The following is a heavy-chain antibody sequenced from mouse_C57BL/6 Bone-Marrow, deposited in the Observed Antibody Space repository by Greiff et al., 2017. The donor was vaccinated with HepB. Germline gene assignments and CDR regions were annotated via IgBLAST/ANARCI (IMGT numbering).Heavy chain of an antibody. CDR1: GFTFSSYG. CDR2: IRSGGSYT. J-gene: IGHJ3*01. Sequence: VQLKESGGDLVKPGGSLKLSCAASGFTFSSYGMSWVRQTPDKRLEWVATIRSGGSYTYYPDSVKGRFTISRDNAKNTLYLQMSSLKSEDTAMYYFARHYAFAYWGQGTLVTVSA. D-gene: IGHD1-1*01. V-gene: IGHV5-6*01. CDR3: ARHYAFAY.